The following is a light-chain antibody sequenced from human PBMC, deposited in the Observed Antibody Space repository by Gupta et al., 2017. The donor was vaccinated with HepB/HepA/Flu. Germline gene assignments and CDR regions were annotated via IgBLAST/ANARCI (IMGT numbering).Light chain of an antibody. CDR2: DAS. Sequence: DIHMTQSPSSLSASVGDRVTITCQASQDISNYLNWYQQKPGYAPKLLIYDASNLETGVPSRFSGSGSGTDFTFTISSLQAEDMATYYCQQYNNLPFTFGPGTKVDIK. J-gene: IGKJ3*01. CDR3: QQYNNLPFT. CDR1: QDISNY. V-gene: IGKV1-33*01.